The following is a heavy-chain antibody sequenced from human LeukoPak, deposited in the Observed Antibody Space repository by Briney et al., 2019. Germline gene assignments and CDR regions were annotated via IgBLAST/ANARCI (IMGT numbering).Heavy chain of an antibody. J-gene: IGHJ4*02. CDR2: IWYDGSSQ. CDR3: ARSGYYGSGSYYNLDY. D-gene: IGHD3-10*01. CDR1: GFPFSRYG. V-gene: IGHV3-33*01. Sequence: GGSLRLSCEASGFPFSRYGMHWVRQAPGKGLEWVAVIWYDGSSQYYADSVKGRFTISRDNSKNTLYVQMNSLRVEDTAVYYCARSGYYGSGSYYNLDYWGQGTLVTVSS.